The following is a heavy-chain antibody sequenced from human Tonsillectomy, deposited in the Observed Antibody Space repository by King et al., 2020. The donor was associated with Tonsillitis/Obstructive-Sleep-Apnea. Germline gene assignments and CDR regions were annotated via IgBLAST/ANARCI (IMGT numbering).Heavy chain of an antibody. Sequence: VQLVESGGGVVQPGRSLRLSCAASGFTFGSYVMHWVRQAPGKGLEWVAVISYDGSNKYYADAVKGRFTISRDNSKNTLYLQMNSLKAEDTAVYYCARDMVRFLEWGHDAFDIWGQGTMVSVSS. J-gene: IGHJ3*02. V-gene: IGHV3-30*01. CDR1: GFTFGSYV. D-gene: IGHD3-3*01. CDR3: ARDMVRFLEWGHDAFDI. CDR2: ISYDGSNK.